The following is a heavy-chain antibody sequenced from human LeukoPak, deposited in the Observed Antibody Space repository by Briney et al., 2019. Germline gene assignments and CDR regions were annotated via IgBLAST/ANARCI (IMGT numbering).Heavy chain of an antibody. D-gene: IGHD1-1*01. CDR3: ASDRYNWNDVSGAFDI. J-gene: IGHJ4*02. Sequence: GGSLRLSCATSGFTFSNYWMHWVRHTPGKGLEWVSRINNDGSTTNYADSVKGRFTISRDNVKNTLYLQMNSLRAEDTAVYYCASDRYNWNDVSGAFDIWGQGTLVTVSS. V-gene: IGHV3-74*01. CDR1: GFTFSNYW. CDR2: INNDGSTT.